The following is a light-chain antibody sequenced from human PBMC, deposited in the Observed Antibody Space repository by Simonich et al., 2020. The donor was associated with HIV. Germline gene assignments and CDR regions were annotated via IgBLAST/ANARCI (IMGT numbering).Light chain of an antibody. Sequence: DIVMTQSPDSLVVSLGERATINCKSSRSVLYSSNNKNYLAWYQQKPGQPPNLLIYWASPRESGVPDRFSGSGSGTDFTLTISSLQAEDVAVYYCQQYYSTPLTFGPGTKVEIK. CDR1: RSVLYSSNNKNY. CDR3: QQYYSTPLT. V-gene: IGKV4-1*01. J-gene: IGKJ3*01. CDR2: WAS.